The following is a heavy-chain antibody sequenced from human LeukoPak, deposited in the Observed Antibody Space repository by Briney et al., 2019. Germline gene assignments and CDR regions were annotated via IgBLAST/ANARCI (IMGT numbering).Heavy chain of an antibody. CDR1: GFTIGTYW. CDR3: VAHVPYFYAFDV. D-gene: IGHD3-10*02. J-gene: IGHJ6*04. CDR2: IKSEGKSATT. Sequence: GGSLRLSCVSSGFTIGTYWMSWVRQAPGKGLEWLGHIKSEGKSATTDYAAPAIGTFAISRDNYKNMIYLQMSSLKIADTDIYYCVAHVPYFYAFDVWGKGTTVTVSS. V-gene: IGHV3-15*01.